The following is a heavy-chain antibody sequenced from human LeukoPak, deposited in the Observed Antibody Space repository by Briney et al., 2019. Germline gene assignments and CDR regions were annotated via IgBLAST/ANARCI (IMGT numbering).Heavy chain of an antibody. CDR2: IIPILGIA. J-gene: IGHJ6*03. CDR1: GYTFTSYG. Sequence: SVKVSCKASGYTFTSYGISWVRQAPGQGLEWMGRIIPILGIANYAQKFQGRVTITADKSTSTAYMELSSLRSEDTAVYYCARVPAFYYYYYMDVWGKGTTVTVSS. CDR3: ARVPAFYYYYYMDV. V-gene: IGHV1-69*04. D-gene: IGHD2-2*01.